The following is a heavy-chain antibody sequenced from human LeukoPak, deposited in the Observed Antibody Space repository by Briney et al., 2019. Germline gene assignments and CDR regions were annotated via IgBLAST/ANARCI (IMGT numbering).Heavy chain of an antibody. D-gene: IGHD3-22*01. V-gene: IGHV1-18*01. CDR2: ISAYNGNT. J-gene: IGHJ4*02. Sequence: ASVKVSCKASGYTFTSYGISWVRQAPGQGLEWMGWISAYNGNTNYAQKLQGRVTITADESTSTAYMELSSLRSEDTAVYYCAQNDYYDSSGYSYWGQGTLVTVSS. CDR1: GYTFTSYG. CDR3: AQNDYYDSSGYSY.